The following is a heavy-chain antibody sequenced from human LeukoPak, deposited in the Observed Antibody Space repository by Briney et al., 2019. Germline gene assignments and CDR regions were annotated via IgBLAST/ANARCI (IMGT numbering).Heavy chain of an antibody. Sequence: GGSLRLSCAASGFTVSTNYMTWVRQAPGKGLEWVAFIRYDGSNKYYADSVKGRFTISRDNSKNTLYLQMNSLRAEDTAVYYCAKDPHPPRYWGQGTLVTVSS. CDR3: AKDPHPPRY. J-gene: IGHJ4*02. V-gene: IGHV3-30*02. CDR2: IRYDGSNK. CDR1: GFTVSTNY.